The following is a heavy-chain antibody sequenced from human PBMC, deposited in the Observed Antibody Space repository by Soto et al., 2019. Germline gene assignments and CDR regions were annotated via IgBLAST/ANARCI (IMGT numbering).Heavy chain of an antibody. J-gene: IGHJ6*02. CDR3: AADSPASYYYYYGMDV. V-gene: IGHV1-58*01. CDR2: IVVGSGNT. Sequence: SVKVSCKASGFTFTSSAVQWVRQARGQRLEWIGWIVVGSGNTNYAQKFQERVTITRDMSTSTAYMELSSLRSEDTAVYYCAADSPASYYYYYGMDVWGQGTTVTVSS. CDR1: GFTFTSSA.